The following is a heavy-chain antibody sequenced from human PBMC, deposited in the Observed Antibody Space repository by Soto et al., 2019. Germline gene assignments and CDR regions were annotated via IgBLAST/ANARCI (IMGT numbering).Heavy chain of an antibody. CDR2: ITHRGSP. D-gene: IGHD4-17*01. CDR3: ARIPGSDYSDPHDY. J-gene: IGHJ4*02. CDR1: GGSFSGYH. Sequence: QVQLQQWGAGLLKPSETLSLTCAVYGGSFSGYHWTWIRQPPGRGLDWIGEITHRGSPNYNLSLKSRVTIYVDTSKNQFALNRRSVTAADTAVYSCARIPGSDYSDPHDYWGQGTLVTVSS. V-gene: IGHV4-34*01.